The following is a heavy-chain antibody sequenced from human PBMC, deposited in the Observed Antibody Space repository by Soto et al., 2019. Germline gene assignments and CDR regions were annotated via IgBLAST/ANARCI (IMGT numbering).Heavy chain of an antibody. CDR1: GGSVSSGSYY. J-gene: IGHJ4*02. D-gene: IGHD1-1*01. Sequence: PSETLSLTCTVSGGSVSSGSYYWSWIRQPPGKGLEWIGYIYYSGSTNYNPSLKSRVTISVDTSKNQFSLKLSSVTAADTAVYYCARHRNWKVDYWGQGTLVTVSS. CDR3: ARHRNWKVDY. V-gene: IGHV4-61*01. CDR2: IYYSGST.